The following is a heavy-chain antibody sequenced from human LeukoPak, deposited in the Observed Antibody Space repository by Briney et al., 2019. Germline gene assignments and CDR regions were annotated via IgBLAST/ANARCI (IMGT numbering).Heavy chain of an antibody. CDR3: ARDFSGSYFRNY. D-gene: IGHD3-10*01. V-gene: IGHV1-2*02. J-gene: IGHJ4*02. CDR2: INPNSGGT. CDR1: GYTFTGYY. Sequence: ASVKVSCKASGYTFTGYYMHWVRQAPGQGLEWMGWINPNSGGTNYAQKFQGRVTMTRDTSISTAYMELSSLRSEDTAVYYCARDFSGSYFRNYWGQGTLVTVSS.